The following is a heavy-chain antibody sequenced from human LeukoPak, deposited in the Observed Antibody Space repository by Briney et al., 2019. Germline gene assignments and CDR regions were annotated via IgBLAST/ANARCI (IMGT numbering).Heavy chain of an antibody. CDR1: GFTFSSYW. Sequence: GGSLRLSCAASGFTFSSYWMRWVRQAPGKGLEWVANVKEDGSEKYYVDSVKGRFTISRDNAYNSLYLQMNSLRAEDTAVYYCARELFGSGSYASYWGQGTLVTVSS. CDR2: VKEDGSEK. D-gene: IGHD3-10*01. CDR3: ARELFGSGSYASY. V-gene: IGHV3-7*01. J-gene: IGHJ4*02.